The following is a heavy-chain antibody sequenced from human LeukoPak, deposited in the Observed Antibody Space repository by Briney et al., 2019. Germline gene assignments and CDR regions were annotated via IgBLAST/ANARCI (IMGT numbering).Heavy chain of an antibody. CDR2: IKHKADGYTT. CDR3: VIVHGWAFDY. D-gene: IGHD3-10*01. J-gene: IGHJ4*02. CDR1: GFTFSSYG. V-gene: IGHV3-72*01. Sequence: PGGSLRVYCAASGFTFSSYGMHWVRQAPGKGLEWVGRIKHKADGYTTEYAASVKGRFSISRLDSKNSLYLQMNSLKAEDTAVYYCVIVHGWAFDYWGQGALVTVSS.